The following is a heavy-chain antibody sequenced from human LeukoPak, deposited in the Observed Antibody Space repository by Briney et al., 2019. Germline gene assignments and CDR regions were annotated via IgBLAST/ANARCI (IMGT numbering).Heavy chain of an antibody. CDR3: ARHATGSYSVPWLDP. V-gene: IGHV4-4*09. CDR2: IYTSGST. CDR1: GGSISSYY. J-gene: IGHJ5*02. D-gene: IGHD3-10*01. Sequence: SETLSLTCTVSGGSISSYYWSWIRQPPGKGLEWIGYIYTSGSTNYNPSLKSRVTILRDTSKTQFSLRLSSVTAADTAVYYCARHATGSYSVPWLDPWGQGTLVTVSS.